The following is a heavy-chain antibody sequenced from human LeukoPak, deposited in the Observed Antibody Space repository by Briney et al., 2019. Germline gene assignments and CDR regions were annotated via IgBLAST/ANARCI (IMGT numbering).Heavy chain of an antibody. V-gene: IGHV1-18*01. CDR2: ISAYNGNT. D-gene: IGHD2-2*01. J-gene: IGHJ5*02. CDR1: GYTFTSYG. Sequence: WASVKVSCKASGYTFTSYGISWVRQAPGQGLGRMGWISAYNGNTNYAQKLQGRVTMTTDTSTSTAYMELRSLRSDDTAVYYCARDQEDCSSTSCYDGWFDPWGQGTLVTVSS. CDR3: ARDQEDCSSTSCYDGWFDP.